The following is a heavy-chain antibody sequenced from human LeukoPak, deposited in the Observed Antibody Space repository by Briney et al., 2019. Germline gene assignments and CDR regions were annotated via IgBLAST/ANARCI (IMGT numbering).Heavy chain of an antibody. J-gene: IGHJ4*02. V-gene: IGHV1-69*05. Sequence: SVKVSCKASGGTFSSYAISWERHAPGQGLEWMGGIIPIFGTANYAQKFQGRVTITTDESTSTAYMELSSLRSEDTAVYYCARDGRGNSSTSQYYFDYWGQGTLVTASS. D-gene: IGHD2-2*01. CDR2: IIPIFGTA. CDR3: ARDGRGNSSTSQYYFDY. CDR1: GGTFSSYA.